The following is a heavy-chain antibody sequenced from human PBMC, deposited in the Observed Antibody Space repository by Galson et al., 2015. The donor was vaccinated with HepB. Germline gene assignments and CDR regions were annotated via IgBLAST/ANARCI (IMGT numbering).Heavy chain of an antibody. J-gene: IGHJ4*02. CDR1: GGSISSSSYY. Sequence: SETLSLTCTVSGGSISSSSYYWGWIRQPPGKGLEWIGSIYYSGSTYYNPSLKSRVTISVDTSKNQFSLKLSSVTAADTAVYYCARDGVGYCSSTSCYRGLGYWGQGTLVTVSS. V-gene: IGHV4-39*07. CDR2: IYYSGST. D-gene: IGHD2-2*02. CDR3: ARDGVGYCSSTSCYRGLGY.